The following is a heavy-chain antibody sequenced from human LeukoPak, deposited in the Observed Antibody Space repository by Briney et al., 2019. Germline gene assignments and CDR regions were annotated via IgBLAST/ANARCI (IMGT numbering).Heavy chain of an antibody. V-gene: IGHV3-30*02. J-gene: IGHJ6*02. Sequence: GGSLRLSCAASGFTFSSYGMHWVRQAPGKGLEWVAFIRYDGSNKYYADSVKGRFTISRDNSKNTLYLQMNSLRAEDTAVYYCAKDWTLMVRGVIIEDYGMDVWGQGTTVTVSS. CDR1: GFTFSSYG. D-gene: IGHD3-10*01. CDR2: IRYDGSNK. CDR3: AKDWTLMVRGVIIEDYGMDV.